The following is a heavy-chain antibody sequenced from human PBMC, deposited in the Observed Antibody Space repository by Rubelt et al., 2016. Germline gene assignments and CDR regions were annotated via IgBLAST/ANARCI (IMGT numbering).Heavy chain of an antibody. CDR2: IYYSGST. J-gene: IGHJ5*02. CDR1: GGSISSYY. Sequence: QLQLQESGPGLVKPSETLSLTCTVSGGSISSYYWSWIRQPPGKGLEWIGYIYYSGSTYYNPSLKSRVTISVDTSKNQFSLKLSSVTAADTAVYYCARSSSSWDNWFDPWGQGTLVTVSS. V-gene: IGHV4-59*12. CDR3: ARSSSSWDNWFDP. D-gene: IGHD6-13*01.